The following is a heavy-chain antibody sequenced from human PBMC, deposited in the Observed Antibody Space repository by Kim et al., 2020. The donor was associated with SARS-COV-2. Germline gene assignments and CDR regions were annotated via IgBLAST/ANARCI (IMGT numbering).Heavy chain of an antibody. CDR2: VYHSGTT. D-gene: IGHD6-25*01. CDR3: ASGSGIAALYS. V-gene: IGHV4-4*02. CDR1: GGSISSNNW. Sequence: SETLSLTCAVSGGSISSNNWWTWVRQSPGKGLEWIGDVYHSGTTNYDPSLKSRVAVSVDKSKNQFSMKLSSVTAADTAVYYCASGSGIAALYSWGQGALVTVSS. J-gene: IGHJ4*02.